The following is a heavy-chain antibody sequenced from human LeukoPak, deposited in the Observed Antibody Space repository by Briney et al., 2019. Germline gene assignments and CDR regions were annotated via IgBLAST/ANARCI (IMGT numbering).Heavy chain of an antibody. CDR3: ARSKSRGDYYFDN. CDR1: GFTVSSNY. CDR2: IYAGGST. V-gene: IGHV3-53*01. J-gene: IGHJ4*02. Sequence: GGSLRLSYAASGFTVSSNYMSWVRQAPGKGLEWVSVIYAGGSTYYADSVKGRFSISRDNSKNTLYLQMNSLRAEDTAVYYCARSKSRGDYYFDNWGQGTLVTVSS. D-gene: IGHD2-21*02.